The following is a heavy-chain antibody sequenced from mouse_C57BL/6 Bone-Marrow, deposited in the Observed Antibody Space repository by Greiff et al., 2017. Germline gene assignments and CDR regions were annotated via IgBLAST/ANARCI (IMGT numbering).Heavy chain of an antibody. Sequence: EVKVVESGGGLVQPGESLKLSCESNAYEFPSYDMSWVRQTPEKRLDLVAAINRDGGSTYYPDTMESRFIISRYNTKKTQYLQMSSLRSEDTALYYCARPSTMRFAYWGQGTLVTVSA. V-gene: IGHV5-2*01. CDR2: INRDGGST. D-gene: IGHD2-4*01. CDR1: AYEFPSYD. J-gene: IGHJ3*01. CDR3: ARPSTMRFAY.